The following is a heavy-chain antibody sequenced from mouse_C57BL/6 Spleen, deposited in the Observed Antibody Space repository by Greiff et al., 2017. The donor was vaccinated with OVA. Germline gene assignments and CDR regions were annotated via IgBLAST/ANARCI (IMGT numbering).Heavy chain of an antibody. CDR2: IDPSDSYT. Sequence: QVQLQQPGAELVKPGASVKMSCKASGYTFTSYWMHWVKQRPGQGLEWIGEIDPSDSYTNYNQKFKGKSTLTVDKSSSTAYMQLSSLTSEDSAVYYCARKGAYDYDGRVDYWGQGTTLTVSS. D-gene: IGHD2-4*01. V-gene: IGHV1-69*01. CDR1: GYTFTSYW. J-gene: IGHJ2*01. CDR3: ARKGAYDYDGRVDY.